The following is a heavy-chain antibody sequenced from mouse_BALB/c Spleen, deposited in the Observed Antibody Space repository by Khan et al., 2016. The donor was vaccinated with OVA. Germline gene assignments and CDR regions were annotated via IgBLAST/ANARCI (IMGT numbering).Heavy chain of an antibody. CDR2: IYPGSGSA. Sequence: QVQLQQPGPELVKPGASVKMSCKASGYTFTDYVITRVKQRTGQGLEWIGEIYPGSGSAYYNEKFKDKATLTADKSSDTAYMQLSSLTSEDSAVYFCARSYDGAWFAYWGQGTLVTASA. CDR1: GYTFTDYV. V-gene: IGHV1-77*01. CDR3: ARSYDGAWFAY. J-gene: IGHJ3*01. D-gene: IGHD1-1*01.